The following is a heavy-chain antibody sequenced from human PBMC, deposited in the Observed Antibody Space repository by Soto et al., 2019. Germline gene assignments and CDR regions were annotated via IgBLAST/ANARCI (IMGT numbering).Heavy chain of an antibody. V-gene: IGHV1-3*01. CDR2: INAGNGNT. Sequence: QVQLVQSGAEVKKPGASVKVSCKASGYTFTSYAMHWVRQAPGQRLEWMGWINAGNGNTKYSQKLQGRVASNRGKDASTADMELSSLGSEDTAVYYYERGLEREYCSSTSCYADYYYGMDVWGQGTTVTVSS. CDR3: ERGLEREYCSSTSCYADYYYGMDV. D-gene: IGHD2-2*01. CDR1: GYTFTSYA. J-gene: IGHJ6*02.